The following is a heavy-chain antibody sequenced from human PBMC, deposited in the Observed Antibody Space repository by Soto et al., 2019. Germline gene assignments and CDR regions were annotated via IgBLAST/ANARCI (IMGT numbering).Heavy chain of an antibody. J-gene: IGHJ6*04. CDR1: GGTFDNFI. Sequence: QVQLVQSGAEVKEPGSSVRVSCKASGGTFDNFIMNWVRQTPGRGLEWMGGIVPMIGTPTYAEKFKGRVTTSATGPTRTRYMEVTSLKSEDTSIYYWARNGTSSSSLSPYSGREGWGKGNRVPVPS. CDR2: IVPMIGTP. CDR3: ARNGTSSSSLSPYSGREG. D-gene: IGHD1-7*01. V-gene: IGHV1-69*01.